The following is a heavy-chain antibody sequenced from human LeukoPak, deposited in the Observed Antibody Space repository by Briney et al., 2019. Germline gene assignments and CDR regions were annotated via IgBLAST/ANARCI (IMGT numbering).Heavy chain of an antibody. D-gene: IGHD2-2*01. J-gene: IGHJ4*02. CDR3: ARAGSTSSFDY. V-gene: IGHV3-48*03. Sequence: PGGSLRLSCAASGFTFSSYEMNWVRQAPGKGLEWVSYISSSGSTIYYADSVKGRFTISRDNAKNSLYLQMNSLRAEDTALYYCARAGSTSSFDYWGQGTLVTVSS. CDR1: GFTFSSYE. CDR2: ISSSGSTI.